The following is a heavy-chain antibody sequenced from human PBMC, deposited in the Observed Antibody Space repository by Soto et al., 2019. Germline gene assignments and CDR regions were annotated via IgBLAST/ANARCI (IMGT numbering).Heavy chain of an antibody. CDR2: ISAYNGNT. J-gene: IGHJ6*02. V-gene: IGHV1-18*01. Sequence: QVQLVQSGAAVKKPGASVKVSCKASGYTFTSYGISWVRQAHGQGLERMGWISAYNGNTNYAQKLQGRVIMTTDTSTSPAHMELRSLRSDDPAVYYCAVGHCISTGCYADYYYYGMDVWGQGTTVTVSS. CDR1: GYTFTSYG. D-gene: IGHD2-2*01. CDR3: AVGHCISTGCYADYYYYGMDV.